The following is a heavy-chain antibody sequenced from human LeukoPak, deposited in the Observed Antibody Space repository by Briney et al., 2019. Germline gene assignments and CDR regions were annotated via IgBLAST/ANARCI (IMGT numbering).Heavy chain of an antibody. CDR2: INHSGST. J-gene: IGHJ5*02. CDR1: GGSFSGYY. Sequence: ASETLSLTCAVYGGSFSGYYWSWIRQPPGKGLEWIGEINHSGSTNYNPSLKSRVTISVDTSKNQFSLKLSSVTAADTAVYYCARGPTGKIFGHNWFDPWGQGTLVTVSS. CDR3: ARGPTGKIFGHNWFDP. D-gene: IGHD3/OR15-3a*01. V-gene: IGHV4-34*01.